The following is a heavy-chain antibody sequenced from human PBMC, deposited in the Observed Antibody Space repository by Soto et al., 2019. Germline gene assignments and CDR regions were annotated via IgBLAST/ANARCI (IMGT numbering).Heavy chain of an antibody. Sequence: EVQLVESGGGLVQPGGSLRLSCAASGFTVSSNFMSWVRQAPGKGLEWVSVIYSGGNTYYADSVKGRFTISRDNSKNTMYIQMDTLRAEDKAVYYCATYRRGSGRYAYAYWGQGTLVTVFS. CDR1: GFTVSSNF. V-gene: IGHV3-66*01. CDR3: ATYRRGSGRYAYAY. D-gene: IGHD3-10*01. CDR2: IYSGGNT. J-gene: IGHJ4*02.